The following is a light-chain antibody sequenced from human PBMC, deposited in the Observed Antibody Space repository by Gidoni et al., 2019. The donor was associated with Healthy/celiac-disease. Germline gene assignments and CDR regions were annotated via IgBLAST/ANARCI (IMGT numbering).Light chain of an antibody. CDR1: QSISSW. J-gene: IGKJ1*01. CDR2: AAS. V-gene: IGKV1-5*01. Sequence: DIQMTQSPSTLSASGGDRVNITCRASQSISSWLAWYQQKPGKAPQLLIYAASSLESGGPSRFSGSGSATEFPLTISSLPPDDFATYYCQQYNTYSTFGQGTKVEIK. CDR3: QQYNTYST.